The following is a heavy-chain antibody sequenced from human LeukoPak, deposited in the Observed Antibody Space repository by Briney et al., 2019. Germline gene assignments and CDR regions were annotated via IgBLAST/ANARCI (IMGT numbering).Heavy chain of an antibody. D-gene: IGHD4-23*01. CDR1: GGSISSGDYY. Sequence: PSETLSLTCTVSGGSISSGDYYWSWIRQPPGKGLEWIGYIYYSGSTYYNPSLKSRVTISGDTSKTQFSLKLSSVTAADTAVYYCATYGGKSPLGFDYWGQGTLVTVSS. J-gene: IGHJ4*02. V-gene: IGHV4-30-4*01. CDR2: IYYSGST. CDR3: ATYGGKSPLGFDY.